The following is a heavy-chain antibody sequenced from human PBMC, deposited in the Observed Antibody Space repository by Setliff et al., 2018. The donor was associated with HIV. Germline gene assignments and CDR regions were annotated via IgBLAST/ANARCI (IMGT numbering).Heavy chain of an antibody. V-gene: IGHV4-31*03. CDR2: IFYDGRT. D-gene: IGHD2-15*01. Sequence: SETLSLTCTVSGGSINNAFYYWNWIRQHPGKGLEWLGSIFYDGRTHYSPSLKSRFIISIDTSKNQFSLRLNSVAAADTAVYYCARDFSGFDSWGRGTLVTVSS. J-gene: IGHJ4*02. CDR3: ARDFSGFDS. CDR1: GGSINNAFYY.